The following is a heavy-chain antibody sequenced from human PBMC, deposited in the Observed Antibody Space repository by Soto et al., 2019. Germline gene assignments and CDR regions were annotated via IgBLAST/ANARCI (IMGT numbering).Heavy chain of an antibody. CDR3: ARQYIVVVVAAINWFDP. Sequence: SETLSLTCTVSGGSISSSSYYWGWIRQPPGKGLEWIGSIYYSGSTYYNPSLKSRVTISVDTSKNQFSLKLSSVTAADTAVYYCARQYIVVVVAAINWFDPWGQGTLVTVS. J-gene: IGHJ5*02. CDR1: GGSISSSSYY. CDR2: IYYSGST. V-gene: IGHV4-39*01. D-gene: IGHD2-15*01.